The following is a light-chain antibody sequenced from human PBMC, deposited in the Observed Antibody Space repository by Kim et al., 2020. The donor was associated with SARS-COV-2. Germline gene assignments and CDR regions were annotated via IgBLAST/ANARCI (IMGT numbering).Light chain of an antibody. CDR3: SSYTTSSTSYV. J-gene: IGLJ1*01. V-gene: IGLV2-14*03. CDR2: DVS. CDR1: SSDVGGYNY. Sequence: QSIPLSCTGTSSDVGGYNYVSWYQQHPGKAPKLMIYDVSNRPSGVSNRFSGSKSGNTASLTISGLQTEDEADYYCSSYTTSSTSYVFGTGTKVTVL.